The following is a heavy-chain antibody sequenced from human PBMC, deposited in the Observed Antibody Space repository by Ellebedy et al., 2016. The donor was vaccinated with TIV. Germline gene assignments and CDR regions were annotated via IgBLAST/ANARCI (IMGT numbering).Heavy chain of an antibody. Sequence: PGGSLRLSCAASGFTFSNAWMNWVRQAPGKGLEWVGRIKSKTDGGTTDYAAPVKGRFTISRDDSKNTLYRQMNSLKTEDTAVYYCAKVLRITHYYYGMDVWGQGTTVTVSS. CDR1: GFTFSNAW. J-gene: IGHJ6*02. D-gene: IGHD1-14*01. CDR2: IKSKTDGGTT. CDR3: AKVLRITHYYYGMDV. V-gene: IGHV3-15*07.